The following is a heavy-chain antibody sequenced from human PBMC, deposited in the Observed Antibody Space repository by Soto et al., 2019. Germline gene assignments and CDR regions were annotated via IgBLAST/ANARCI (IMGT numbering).Heavy chain of an antibody. CDR2: IWYDGSNK. CDR3: ARDLGCSGGSCYGGVYGMDV. J-gene: IGHJ6*02. CDR1: GFTFSSYG. V-gene: IGHV3-33*01. Sequence: GGSLRLSCAASGFTFSSYGMHWVRQAPGKGLEWVAVIWYDGSNKYYADSVKGRFTISRDNSKNTLYLQMNSLRAEDTAVYYCARDLGCSGGSCYGGVYGMDVWGQGTTVTVS. D-gene: IGHD2-15*01.